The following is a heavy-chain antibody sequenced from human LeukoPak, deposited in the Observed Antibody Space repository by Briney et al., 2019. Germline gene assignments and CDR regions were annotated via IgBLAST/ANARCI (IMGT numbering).Heavy chain of an antibody. CDR1: GGSVSSSRYY. V-gene: IGHV4-61*01. CDR3: ARGGTSIAARPSVVPFDY. CDR2: IYYSGST. D-gene: IGHD6-6*01. Sequence: SETVSLTCTVSGGSVSSSRYYWSWIRQPPGKGLEWIGYIYYSGSTNYNPSLKCRVTISVDTSKNQFSLKLSSVTAADTAVYCCARGGTSIAARPSVVPFDYWGQGTLVTVSS. J-gene: IGHJ4*02.